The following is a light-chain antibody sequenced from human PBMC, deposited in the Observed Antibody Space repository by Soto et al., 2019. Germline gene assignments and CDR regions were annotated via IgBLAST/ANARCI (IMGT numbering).Light chain of an antibody. J-gene: IGLJ2*01. CDR2: EGS. Sequence: QSVLTQPASVSGSPGQSITISCTGTSSDVGRYNLVSWYQQHPGKAPKLMIYEGSKWPSGVSNRFSGSKSGNTASLTISGLQAEDEADYYCCSYAGSSTFVVFGGGTKLTVL. V-gene: IGLV2-23*03. CDR1: SSDVGRYNL. CDR3: CSYAGSSTFVV.